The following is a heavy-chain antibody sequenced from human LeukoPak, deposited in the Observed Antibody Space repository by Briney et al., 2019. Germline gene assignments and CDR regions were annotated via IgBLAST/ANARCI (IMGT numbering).Heavy chain of an antibody. D-gene: IGHD2-21*02. J-gene: IGHJ4*02. Sequence: ASVKVSCKASGYTFTGYYMHWVRQAPGQGLEWMGWINPNSGGTNYAQEFQGRVTMTRDTSISTAYMELSRLRSDDTAVYYCARGPSGGDPIDYWGQGTLVTVSS. CDR2: INPNSGGT. CDR3: ARGPSGGDPIDY. CDR1: GYTFTGYY. V-gene: IGHV1-2*02.